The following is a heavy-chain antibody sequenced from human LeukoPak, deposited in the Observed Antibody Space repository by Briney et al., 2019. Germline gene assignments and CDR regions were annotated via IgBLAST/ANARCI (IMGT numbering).Heavy chain of an antibody. J-gene: IGHJ4*02. CDR2: IYSGGST. CDR1: GFTVSSNY. CDR3: ARDRYCSSTSCYGGDY. V-gene: IGHV3-66*01. D-gene: IGHD2-2*01. Sequence: GGSLRPSCAASGFTVSSNYMSWVRQAPGKGLEWVSVIYSGGSTYYADSVKGRFTISRDNSKNTLSLQMDSLRAEDTAVYYCARDRYCSSTSCYGGDYWGQGTLVTVSS.